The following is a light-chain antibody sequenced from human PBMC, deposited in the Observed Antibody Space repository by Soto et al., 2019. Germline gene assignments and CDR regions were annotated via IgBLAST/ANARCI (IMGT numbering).Light chain of an antibody. V-gene: IGLV2-11*01. CDR1: SSDVGAYKY. Sequence: QSALTQPRSVSESPGRSVTISCSGTSSDVGAYKYVSWYQQHPGEAPKLMIYDVSKRPSGVPDRFSGSKSGSTACLTISGLQAEDEADYYCCSYAGSSTWVFGGGTRLTV. CDR2: DVS. J-gene: IGLJ3*02. CDR3: CSYAGSSTWV.